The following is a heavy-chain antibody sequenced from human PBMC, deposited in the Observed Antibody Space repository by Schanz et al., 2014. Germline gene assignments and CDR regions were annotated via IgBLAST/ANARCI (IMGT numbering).Heavy chain of an antibody. Sequence: EVQLVESGGGLVQPGGSLRLSCAASGFTFSSYWMHWVRQAPGKGLVWVSRINSDGSTTIYADSVKGRFTISRDNAKTTLYLQMNSLRDEDTAVYYCARPLGPNYYYYGLDVWGQGTTVTVSS. CDR3: ARPLGPNYYYYGLDV. CDR1: GFTFSSYW. CDR2: INSDGSTT. J-gene: IGHJ6*02. V-gene: IGHV3-74*01.